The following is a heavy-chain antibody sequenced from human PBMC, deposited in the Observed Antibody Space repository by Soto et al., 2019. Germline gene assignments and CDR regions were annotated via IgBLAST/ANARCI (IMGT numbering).Heavy chain of an antibody. CDR1: GFTVSSNY. J-gene: IGHJ6*02. CDR3: ARNQEQLGASGMDV. CDR2: IYSVGST. V-gene: IGHV3-53*01. Sequence: PGGSLILSCAASGFTVSSNYMSWGRQAPGKGLELVSVIYSVGSTYYADSVKGRFTISRDNSKNTLYLQMNSLRAEDTAVYYCARNQEQLGASGMDVWGQGTTVTVSS. D-gene: IGHD6-6*01.